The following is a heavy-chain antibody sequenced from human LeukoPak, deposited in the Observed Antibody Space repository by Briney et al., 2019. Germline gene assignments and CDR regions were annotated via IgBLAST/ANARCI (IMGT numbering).Heavy chain of an antibody. CDR3: ARDARDLSIVKPYGDYSYYYYGMDV. D-gene: IGHD4-17*01. CDR1: GFTVSSNY. J-gene: IGHJ6*02. CDR2: IYSGGSI. Sequence: GGSLRLSCAASGFTVSSNYMSWVRQAPGKGLEWVSVIYSGGSIYYADSVKGRFTISRDNSKNTLYLQMNSLRAEDTAVYYCARDARDLSIVKPYGDYSYYYYGMDVWGQGTTVTVSS. V-gene: IGHV3-66*01.